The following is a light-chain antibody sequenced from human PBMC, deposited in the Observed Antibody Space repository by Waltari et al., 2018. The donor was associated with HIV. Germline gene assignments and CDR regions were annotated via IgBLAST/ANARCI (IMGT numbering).Light chain of an antibody. J-gene: IGLJ2*01. Sequence: QSALTQPRSVSGSPGQSVTISCAGTSSDVGDYNYVSWYQQHPVKAPKLMIYDVTKRPPGVPDRFSGSRSGNTASLTISGLQAEDEADYSCCSYAGSNTLVFGGGTKLTVL. CDR1: SSDVGDYNY. CDR3: CSYAGSNTLV. V-gene: IGLV2-11*01. CDR2: DVT.